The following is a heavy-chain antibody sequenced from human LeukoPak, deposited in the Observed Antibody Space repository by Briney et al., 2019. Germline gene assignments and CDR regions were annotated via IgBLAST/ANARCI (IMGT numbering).Heavy chain of an antibody. Sequence: GGSLRLSCAASGFTFSSYGMHWVRQAPDKGLEWVAVISYDGSNKYYADSVKGRFTISRDNSKNTLYLQMNSLRAEDTAVYYCAKDGSSGDAFDIWGQGTMVTVSS. V-gene: IGHV3-30*18. D-gene: IGHD6-25*01. CDR1: GFTFSSYG. CDR2: ISYDGSNK. CDR3: AKDGSSGDAFDI. J-gene: IGHJ3*02.